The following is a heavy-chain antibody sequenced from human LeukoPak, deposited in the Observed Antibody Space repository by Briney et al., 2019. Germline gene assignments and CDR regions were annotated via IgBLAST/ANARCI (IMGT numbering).Heavy chain of an antibody. D-gene: IGHD3-9*01. CDR1: GFTFSSYA. Sequence: GGSLRLSCAASGFTFSSYAMHWVRQAPGKGLEWVAVISYDGSNKYYADSVKGRFTISRDNSKNTLYLQMNSLRAEDTAVYYCAIFLTGYYRGVDYWGQGTLVTVSS. J-gene: IGHJ4*02. CDR3: AIFLTGYYRGVDY. CDR2: ISYDGSNK. V-gene: IGHV3-30*04.